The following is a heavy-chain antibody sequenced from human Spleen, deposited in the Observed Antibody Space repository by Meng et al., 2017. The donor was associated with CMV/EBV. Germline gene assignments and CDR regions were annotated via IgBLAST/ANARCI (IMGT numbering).Heavy chain of an antibody. J-gene: IGHJ4*02. CDR2: ISYSGST. CDR3: ARTSKHYQFLQADS. D-gene: IGHD2-2*01. CDR1: GGSISSGAYY. V-gene: IGHV4-31*02. Sequence: SGGSISSGAYYWSWIRQHPGAGLEWIGYISYSGSTYYNPSLKSRVIISIDTSKNQFSLKVTSVTAADTAVFYCARTSKHYQFLQADSWGLGTLVTVS.